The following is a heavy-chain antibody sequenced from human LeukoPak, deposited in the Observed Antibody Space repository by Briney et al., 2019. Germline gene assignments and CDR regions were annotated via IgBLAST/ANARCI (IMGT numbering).Heavy chain of an antibody. D-gene: IGHD2-15*01. V-gene: IGHV3-23*01. CDR2: ISGSGGST. CDR3: AKLVCSGGSCYSGVDY. J-gene: IGHJ4*02. Sequence: GGSLRLSCAASGFTFSSYAMSWVRQAPGKGLEWVSAISGSGGSTYYADSVKGRFTISRDNSKNTLYLQMNSLRAEDTAVYYCAKLVCSGGSCYSGVDYWGQGTLVTVSS. CDR1: GFTFSSYA.